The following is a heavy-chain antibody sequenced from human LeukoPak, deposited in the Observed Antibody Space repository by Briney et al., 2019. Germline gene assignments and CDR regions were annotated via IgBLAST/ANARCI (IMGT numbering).Heavy chain of an antibody. CDR3: AKGPIERLYGTYYCLDL. Sequence: GRSLRLSCAASEFTFSTYGMHWVRQAPGKGLEWVAVISNDGSYKFYADSVKGRFTISRDHPTSTLYLQMNSLRAKDTAANYCAKGPIERLYGTYYCLDLWGQGTTVTVSS. CDR2: ISNDGSYK. D-gene: IGHD2-8*01. V-gene: IGHV3-30*18. CDR1: EFTFSTYG. J-gene: IGHJ6*02.